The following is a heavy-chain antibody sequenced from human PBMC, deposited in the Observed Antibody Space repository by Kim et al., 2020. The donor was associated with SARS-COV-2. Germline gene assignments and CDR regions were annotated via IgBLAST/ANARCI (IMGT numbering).Heavy chain of an antibody. V-gene: IGHV1-3*01. J-gene: IGHJ4*02. D-gene: IGHD6-19*01. CDR3: AREDSSGWRTFDY. Sequence: SQKFQGRVTITRDTSASPAYMELSSLRSEDTAVYYCAREDSSGWRTFDYWGQGTLVTVSS.